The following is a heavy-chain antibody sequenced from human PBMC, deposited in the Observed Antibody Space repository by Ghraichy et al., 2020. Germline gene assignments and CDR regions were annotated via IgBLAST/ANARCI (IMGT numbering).Heavy chain of an antibody. D-gene: IGHD6-19*01. J-gene: IGHJ4*02. V-gene: IGHV1-2*02. CDR1: GYTFSDYY. CDR2: IIPNSGDT. CDR3: ARGKWLELDN. Sequence: ASVKVSCKASGYTFSDYYLHWVRQAPGQGLEWMGWIIPNSGDTEYAQKFQGRVTVTRDTSVATTYMELSSLRSDDTAVYYCARGKWLELDNWGQGTLVTVSS.